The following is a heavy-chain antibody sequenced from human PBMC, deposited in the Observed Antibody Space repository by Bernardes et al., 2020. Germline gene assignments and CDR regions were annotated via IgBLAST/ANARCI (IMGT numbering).Heavy chain of an antibody. J-gene: IGHJ6*02. CDR1: GFTFSSYS. CDR3: ASWVTVVVAEQPRSDYYYGMDV. Sequence: GGSLRLSCAASGFTFSSYSMNWVRQAPGKGLEWVSSISSSSSYIYYADSVKGRFTISRDNAKNSLYLQMNSLRAEDTAVYYCASWVTVVVAEQPRSDYYYGMDVWGQGTTVTVSS. V-gene: IGHV3-21*01. CDR2: ISSSSSYI. D-gene: IGHD2-15*01.